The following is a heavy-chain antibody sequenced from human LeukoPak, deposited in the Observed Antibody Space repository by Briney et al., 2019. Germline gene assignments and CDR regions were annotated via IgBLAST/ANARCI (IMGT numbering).Heavy chain of an antibody. CDR2: IDASGGST. CDR1: GFTFSSYW. V-gene: IGHV3-23*01. CDR3: AKGSGSGWYGWFAP. J-gene: IGHJ5*02. Sequence: QSGGSLRLSCAASGFTFSSYWMSWVRQAPGKGLEWVSSIDASGGSTYYADSVKGRFTISRDNSKNTFYLQMNTLRADDTAVYYCAKGSGSGWYGWFAPWGQGTLVTVS. D-gene: IGHD6-19*01.